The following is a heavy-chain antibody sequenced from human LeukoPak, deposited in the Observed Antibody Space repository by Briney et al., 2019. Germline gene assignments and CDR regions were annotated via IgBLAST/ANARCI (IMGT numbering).Heavy chain of an antibody. CDR3: ARGGSLAVAPHLYYFDY. CDR1: GYTFIAYY. CDR2: INPSGGST. J-gene: IGHJ4*02. Sequence: ASVKVSCKASGYTFIAYYIHWVRQAPGQGLEWMGIINPSGGSTTYAQNFQGRVTMTRDTSTSAAYMELSSLRSEDTAVYYCARGGSLAVAPHLYYFDYWGQGTLVTVSS. V-gene: IGHV1-46*01. D-gene: IGHD6-19*01.